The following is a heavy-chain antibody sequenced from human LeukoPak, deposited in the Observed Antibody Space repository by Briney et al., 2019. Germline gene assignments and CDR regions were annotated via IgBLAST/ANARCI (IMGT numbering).Heavy chain of an antibody. Sequence: ASVKVSCKASGYTFTGYYMHWVRQAPGQGLEWMGWINPNSGGTNYAQKFQGRVTMTRDTSISTAYMELSGLRSDDTAVYYCARQTDYYGSGSYDDYYYYMDVWGKGTTVTVSS. CDR3: ARQTDYYGSGSYDDYYYYMDV. D-gene: IGHD3-10*01. V-gene: IGHV1-2*02. CDR1: GYTFTGYY. J-gene: IGHJ6*03. CDR2: INPNSGGT.